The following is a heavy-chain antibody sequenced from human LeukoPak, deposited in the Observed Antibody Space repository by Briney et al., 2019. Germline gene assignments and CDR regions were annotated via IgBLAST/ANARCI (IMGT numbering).Heavy chain of an antibody. CDR1: GYSISSGYF. Sequence: TPSETLSLTCTVSGYSISSGYFWGWIRQPPGQGLEWIGSIYHSGTTYYNPSLKSRVTISVDTSKNQFSLKLTSVTAADTAVYYCARGYSSSWYFNWFDPWGQGTLVTVSS. V-gene: IGHV4-38-2*02. CDR2: IYHSGTT. CDR3: ARGYSSSWYFNWFDP. J-gene: IGHJ5*02. D-gene: IGHD6-13*01.